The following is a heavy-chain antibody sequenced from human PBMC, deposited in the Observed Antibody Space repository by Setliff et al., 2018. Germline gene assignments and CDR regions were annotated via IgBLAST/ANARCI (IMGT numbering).Heavy chain of an antibody. CDR3: ARDEGSSYFYGMDV. CDR2: IYYSGST. J-gene: IGHJ6*02. D-gene: IGHD6-13*01. V-gene: IGHV4-59*01. CDR1: GGSISSYY. Sequence: SETLSLTCTVSGGSISSYYWSWLRQPPGKGLEWIGYIYYSGSTNYNPSLKSRVTISVDTSKNQFSLKLSSVTAADTAVYYWARDEGSSYFYGMDVWGQGTTVTVSS.